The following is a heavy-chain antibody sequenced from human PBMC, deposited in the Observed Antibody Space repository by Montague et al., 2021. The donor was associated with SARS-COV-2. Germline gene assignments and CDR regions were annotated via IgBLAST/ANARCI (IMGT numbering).Heavy chain of an antibody. D-gene: IGHD3-9*01. J-gene: IGHJ4*02. CDR1: GFSLSTSGMC. CDR2: XDRXDDK. CDR3: ARSHYDILTGYYTVFDY. Sequence: PPLVKPTQTLTLTCTFSGFSLSTSGMCVSWIRQPPGKALEWLALXDRXDDKYYSTSLKTRLTISKDTSKNQVVLTMTNMDPVDTATYYCARSHYDILTGYYTVFDYWGQGTLVTVSS. V-gene: IGHV2-70*01.